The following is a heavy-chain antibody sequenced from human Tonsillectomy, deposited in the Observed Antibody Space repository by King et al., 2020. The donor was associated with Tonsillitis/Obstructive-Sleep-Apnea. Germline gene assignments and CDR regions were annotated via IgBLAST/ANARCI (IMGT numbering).Heavy chain of an antibody. V-gene: IGHV3-11*05. D-gene: IGHD5/OR15-5a*01. J-gene: IGHJ6*03. CDR1: GFSFSDYY. CDR2: ISSSGSFT. Sequence: VQLVESGGGLVRPGGSLRLSCAASGFSFSDYYMSWIRQAPGKGLEWVSYISSSGSFTNYENSLKGRFTISRDNAKKSLYLQMNSLRGEDTAVYYCARHSTITTWGFYYYMDVWGKGTTVTVSS. CDR3: ARHSTITTWGFYYYMDV.